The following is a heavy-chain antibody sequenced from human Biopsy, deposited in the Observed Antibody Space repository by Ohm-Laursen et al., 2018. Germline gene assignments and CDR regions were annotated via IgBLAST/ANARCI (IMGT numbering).Heavy chain of an antibody. CDR2: IKRDGSQS. Sequence: SLRLSCAASGFTFSTYCMTWVRQAPGKGLKWVANIKRDGSQSNHADSVKGRFTISRDNAKNSLYLQMNSLRAEDTAVYYCTRDTTYYAGTTYYDALDVWGQGTTVTVSS. CDR1: GFTFSTYC. D-gene: IGHD2/OR15-2a*01. V-gene: IGHV3-7*01. J-gene: IGHJ3*01. CDR3: TRDTTYYAGTTYYDALDV.